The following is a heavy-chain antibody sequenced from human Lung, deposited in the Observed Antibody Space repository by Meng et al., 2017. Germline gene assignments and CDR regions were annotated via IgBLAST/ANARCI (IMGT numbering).Heavy chain of an antibody. CDR2: INHSGST. D-gene: IGHD4-11*01. Sequence: VPPQQWGAVLLKPSAPLSLSVVVSGGSFSDYYWSWIRQPPGKGLEWIGEINHSGSTNYNPSLESRATISVDTSQNNLSLKLSSVTAADSAVYYCARGPTTMAHDFDYWGQGTLVTVSS. CDR3: ARGPTTMAHDFDY. CDR1: GGSFSDYY. V-gene: IGHV4-34*01. J-gene: IGHJ4*02.